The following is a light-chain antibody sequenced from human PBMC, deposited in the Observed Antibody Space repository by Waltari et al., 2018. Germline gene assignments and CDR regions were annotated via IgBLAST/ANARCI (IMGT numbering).Light chain of an antibody. CDR2: AAS. CDR1: QSISSY. J-gene: IGKJ5*01. V-gene: IGKV1-39*01. Sequence: DIQRTQSSASLSASVGDRLTITCRASQSISSYLNWYQQKPGKAPKLLIYAASSLQSGVPSRFSGSGSGTDFTLTISSLQPEDFATYYCQQSYSTPATFGQGTRLEIK. CDR3: QQSYSTPAT.